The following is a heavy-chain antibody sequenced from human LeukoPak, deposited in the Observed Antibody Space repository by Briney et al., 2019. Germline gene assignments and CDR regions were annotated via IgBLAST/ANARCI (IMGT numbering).Heavy chain of an antibody. Sequence: ASVKVSCKASGGTFSSYAISWVRQAPGQGLEWMGGIFPIFGTANYAQKFQGRVTMTRNTSISTAYMELSSLRSEDTAVCYCARRGYCSSTSCSNDYWGQGTLVTVSS. V-gene: IGHV1-69*05. J-gene: IGHJ4*02. D-gene: IGHD2-2*01. CDR1: GGTFSSYA. CDR3: ARRGYCSSTSCSNDY. CDR2: IFPIFGTA.